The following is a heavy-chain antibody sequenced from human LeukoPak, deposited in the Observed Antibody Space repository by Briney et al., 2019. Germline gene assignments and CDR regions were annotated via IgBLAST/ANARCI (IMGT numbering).Heavy chain of an antibody. Sequence: SETLSLTCTVSGGSISSYYWSWIRQPPGKGLEWIGNIYYSGSTNYNPSLKSRVTISVDTSKNHFSLKLSSVTAADTAVYYCTRGSIAYYYMDVWGKGTTVTISS. CDR3: TRGSIAYYYMDV. CDR2: IYYSGST. V-gene: IGHV4-59*01. D-gene: IGHD3-22*01. J-gene: IGHJ6*03. CDR1: GGSISSYY.